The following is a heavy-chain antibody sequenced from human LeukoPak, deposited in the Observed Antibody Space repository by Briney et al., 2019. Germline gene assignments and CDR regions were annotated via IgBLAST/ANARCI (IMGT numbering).Heavy chain of an antibody. CDR2: INPNSGGT. Sequence: ASVKVSCKASGYTFTGYYMHWLRQAPGQGLEWMGWINPNSGGTNYAQKFQGRVTMTRDTSISTAYMELSRLRSDDTAVYYCARAYSGYRYGYGYFDYWGQGTLVTVSS. CDR3: ARAYSGYRYGYGYFDY. D-gene: IGHD5-18*01. V-gene: IGHV1-2*02. J-gene: IGHJ4*02. CDR1: GYTFTGYY.